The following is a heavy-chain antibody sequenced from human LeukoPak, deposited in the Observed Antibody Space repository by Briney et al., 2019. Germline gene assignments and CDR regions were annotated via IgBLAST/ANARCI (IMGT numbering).Heavy chain of an antibody. CDR1: GFTFSSYW. CDR3: AREGIVATILSSYYYYYMDV. Sequence: PGGSLRLSCAASGFTFSSYWMSWVRQAPGKGLEWVANIKQDGSEEYYVDSVKGRFTISRDNAKNSLYLQMNSLRAEDTAVYYCAREGIVATILSSYYYYYMDVWGKGTTVTVSS. CDR2: IKQDGSEE. V-gene: IGHV3-7*01. J-gene: IGHJ6*03. D-gene: IGHD5-12*01.